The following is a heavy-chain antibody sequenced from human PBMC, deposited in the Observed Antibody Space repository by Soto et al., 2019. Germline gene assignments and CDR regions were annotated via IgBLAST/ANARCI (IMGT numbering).Heavy chain of an antibody. V-gene: IGHV3-23*01. Sequence: GGSLRLSCAASGFTFSSYAMSWVRQAPGKGLEWVSAISGSGGSTYYADSVKGRFTISRDNSKNTLYLQMNSLRAEDTAVYYCAKAPFPRITMVRGVPYWGQGTLVTVSS. CDR2: ISGSGGST. CDR1: GFTFSSYA. D-gene: IGHD3-10*01. J-gene: IGHJ4*02. CDR3: AKAPFPRITMVRGVPY.